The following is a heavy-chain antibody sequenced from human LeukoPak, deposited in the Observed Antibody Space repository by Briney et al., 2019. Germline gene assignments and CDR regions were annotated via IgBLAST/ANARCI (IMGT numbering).Heavy chain of an antibody. CDR1: GGSFSGYY. D-gene: IGHD5-18*01. CDR3: ARETAAMVSYYYMDV. CDR2: INHSGST. J-gene: IGHJ6*03. V-gene: IGHV4-34*01. Sequence: KTSETLSLTCAVYGGSFSGYYWSWIRQPPGKGLEWIGEINHSGSTNYNPSLKSRVTISVDTSKNQFSLKLSSVTAADTAVYYCARETAAMVSYYYMDVWGKGTTVTISS.